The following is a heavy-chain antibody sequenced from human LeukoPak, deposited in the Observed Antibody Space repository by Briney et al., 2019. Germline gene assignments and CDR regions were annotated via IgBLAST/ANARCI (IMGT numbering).Heavy chain of an antibody. CDR2: INWNGGST. CDR1: GFTFDDYG. V-gene: IGHV3-20*04. J-gene: IGHJ6*03. Sequence: GGSLGLSCAASGFTFDDYGMSWVRQAPGKGLEWASGINWNGGSTGYADSVKGRFTISRDNAKNPLYLQMNSLRAEDTALYYCAREGSTSPYYYYYMDVWGKGTTVTVSS. CDR3: AREGSTSPYYYYYMDV. D-gene: IGHD2-2*01.